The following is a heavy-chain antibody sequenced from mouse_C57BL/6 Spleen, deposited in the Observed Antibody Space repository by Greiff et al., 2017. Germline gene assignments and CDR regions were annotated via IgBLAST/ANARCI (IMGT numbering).Heavy chain of an antibody. CDR1: GFTFSSYG. CDR3: ARQDYYGSSAYARDY. D-gene: IGHD1-1*01. Sequence: EVQLQESGGDLVKPGGSLQLSCAASGFTFSSYGMSWVRQTPDKRLAWVATISSGGSYTYYPDRVKGRFTISRDNAKNTLDMQMSMLKSEDTAVYYCARQDYYGSSAYARDYWGQGTSVTGSS. V-gene: IGHV5-6*01. J-gene: IGHJ4*01. CDR2: ISSGGSYT.